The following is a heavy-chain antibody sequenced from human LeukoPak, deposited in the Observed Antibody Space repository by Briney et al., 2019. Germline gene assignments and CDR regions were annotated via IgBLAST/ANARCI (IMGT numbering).Heavy chain of an antibody. D-gene: IGHD4-17*01. J-gene: IGHJ3*02. CDR1: GFTFSSYA. V-gene: IGHV3-23*01. Sequence: PGGSLRLSCAASGFTFSSYAMSWVRQAPGKGLEWVSAISGSGGSTYYADSVKGRFTISRDNSKNTLYLQMNSLRAEDTAVYYCAKDVPGDYGDYRDPFDIWGQGTWSPSLQ. CDR3: AKDVPGDYGDYRDPFDI. CDR2: ISGSGGST.